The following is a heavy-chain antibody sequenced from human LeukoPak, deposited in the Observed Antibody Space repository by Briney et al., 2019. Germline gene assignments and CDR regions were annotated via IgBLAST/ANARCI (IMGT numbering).Heavy chain of an antibody. CDR2: IYYSGST. Sequence: SETLSLTCTVSGGSISSYYWSWIRQPPGKGLEWIGYIYYSGSTNYNPSLKSRVTISVDTSKNQFSLKLSSVTAADTAVYYCARVGVVAATWFDPWGQGTLVTVSS. D-gene: IGHD2-15*01. CDR3: ARVGVVAATWFDP. J-gene: IGHJ5*02. V-gene: IGHV4-59*01. CDR1: GGSISSYY.